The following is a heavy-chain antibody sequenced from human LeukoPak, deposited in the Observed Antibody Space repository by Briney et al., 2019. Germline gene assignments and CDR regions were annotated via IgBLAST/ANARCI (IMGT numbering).Heavy chain of an antibody. Sequence: SGTLSLTCAVSGGSISSSNWWSWVRQPPGKGLEWIGEIYHSGSTNYNPSLKSRVTISVDKSKNQFSLKLSSVTAADTAVYYCASKSGDILTGYSIDYWGQGTLVTVSS. CDR3: ASKSGDILTGYSIDY. J-gene: IGHJ4*02. CDR1: GGSISSSNW. D-gene: IGHD3-9*01. V-gene: IGHV4-4*02. CDR2: IYHSGST.